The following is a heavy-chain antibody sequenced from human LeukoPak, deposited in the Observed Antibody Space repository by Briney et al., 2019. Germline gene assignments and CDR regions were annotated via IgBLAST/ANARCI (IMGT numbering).Heavy chain of an antibody. V-gene: IGHV3-33*08. CDR1: RFTFSSYE. CDR2: IWNDGRNK. J-gene: IGHJ4*02. Sequence: GRSLRLSCAASRFTFSSYEMNWVRQPPGKGLEWVALIWNDGRNKYYADSVKGRFTISRDNSKNTVSLQMNSLRAEDTGVYYCARDNSYGSPLDFWGQGTLVIVSS. D-gene: IGHD5-18*01. CDR3: ARDNSYGSPLDF.